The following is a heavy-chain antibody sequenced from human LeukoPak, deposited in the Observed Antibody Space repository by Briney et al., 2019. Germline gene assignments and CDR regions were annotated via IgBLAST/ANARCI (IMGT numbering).Heavy chain of an antibody. D-gene: IGHD6-13*01. V-gene: IGHV4-4*07. CDR2: IYTSGST. J-gene: IGHJ4*02. CDR1: GGSISSYY. CDR3: AKAAVRYSSSWYNY. Sequence: SETLSLTCTVSGGSISSYYWSWIRQPAGKGLEWIGRIYTSGSTNYNPSLKSRVTMSVDTSKNQFSLKLSSVTAADTAVYYCAKAAVRYSSSWYNYWGQGTLVTVSS.